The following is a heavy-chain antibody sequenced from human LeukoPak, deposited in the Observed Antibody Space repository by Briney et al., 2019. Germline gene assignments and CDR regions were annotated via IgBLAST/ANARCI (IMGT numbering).Heavy chain of an antibody. CDR3: ASSNYYDSSGYDRNFQH. CDR2: ITSMFGTA. CDR1: GGTFTNYT. Sequence: SVKVSCKASGGTFTNYTISWVRQAPGQGLEWMGKITSMFGTANYAQKFQGRVTITTDESTSTAYMELSSLRFEGTAVYYCASSNYYDSSGYDRNFQHWGQGTLVTVSS. V-gene: IGHV1-69*05. J-gene: IGHJ1*01. D-gene: IGHD3-22*01.